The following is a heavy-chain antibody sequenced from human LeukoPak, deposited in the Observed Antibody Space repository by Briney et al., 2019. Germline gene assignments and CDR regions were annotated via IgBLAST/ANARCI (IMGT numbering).Heavy chain of an antibody. CDR2: MNPNSGNT. CDR1: GYTFTSHD. Sequence: ASVKVSCKASGYTFTSHDINWVRQATGQGLEWMGWMNPNSGNTGYAQKFQGRVTMTRNTSISTAYMELGSLTSEDTAVYCCAREEGHCSDGSCYYWFDPWGQGTLVTVSS. CDR3: AREEGHCSDGSCYYWFDP. V-gene: IGHV1-8*01. D-gene: IGHD2-15*01. J-gene: IGHJ5*02.